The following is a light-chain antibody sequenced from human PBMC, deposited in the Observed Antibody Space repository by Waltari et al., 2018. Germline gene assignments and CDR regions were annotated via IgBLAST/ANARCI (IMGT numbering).Light chain of an antibody. J-gene: IGLJ3*02. V-gene: IGLV2-23*02. CDR3: CSYAGSSTLV. CDR1: SSAVGSYNF. CDR2: EVS. Sequence: QSALTQHASVSGSPGQSITISCTGTSSAVGSYNFVTWYQQPPGKAPKLMIYEVSKRPSGVSNRFSGSKSGNTASLTIAGLQTEDEADYFCCSYAGSSTLVFGGGTKLTVL.